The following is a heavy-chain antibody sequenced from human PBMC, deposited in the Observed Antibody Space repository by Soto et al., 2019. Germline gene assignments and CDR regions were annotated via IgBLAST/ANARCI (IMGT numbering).Heavy chain of an antibody. CDR1: GFTFSSYS. J-gene: IGHJ4*02. D-gene: IGHD3-10*01. CDR2: ISSSSYI. CDR3: ARDQGPYYYGSGSYIDY. V-gene: IGHV3-21*01. Sequence: GGSLRLSCAASGFTFSSYSMNWVRQAPGKGLEWVSSISSSSYIYYADSVKGRFTISRDNAKNSLYLQMNSLRAEDTAVYYCARDQGPYYYGSGSYIDYWGQGTLVTVSS.